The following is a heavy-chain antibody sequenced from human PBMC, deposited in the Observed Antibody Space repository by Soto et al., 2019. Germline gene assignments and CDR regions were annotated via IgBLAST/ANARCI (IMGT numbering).Heavy chain of an antibody. J-gene: IGHJ5*02. V-gene: IGHV3-23*01. D-gene: IGHD5-12*01. CDR3: AKAALGVATWAYNWFDP. Sequence: GGSLRPSCAASGFTFGSYAMSWVRPAPGEGMEWDSAVSASGGSTYYADSVKGRVTISRDNSKNTLYLQMNSLRAEDTAVYYCAKAALGVATWAYNWFDPWGQGTLVTVSS. CDR1: GFTFGSYA. CDR2: VSASGGST.